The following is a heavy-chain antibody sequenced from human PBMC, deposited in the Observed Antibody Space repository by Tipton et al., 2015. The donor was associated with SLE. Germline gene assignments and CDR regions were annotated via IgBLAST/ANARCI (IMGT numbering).Heavy chain of an antibody. CDR3: VKEAGGGSSSYYFDY. V-gene: IGHV3-30*02. D-gene: IGHD6-6*01. Sequence: SLRLSCAASGFTFSSYGMHWVRQAPGKGLEWVAFIRYDGSNKYYADSVKGRFTISRDNSKNTLYLQMNSLRAEDTAVYYCVKEAGGGSSSYYFDYWGQGTLVTVSS. CDR1: GFTFSSYG. CDR2: IRYDGSNK. J-gene: IGHJ4*02.